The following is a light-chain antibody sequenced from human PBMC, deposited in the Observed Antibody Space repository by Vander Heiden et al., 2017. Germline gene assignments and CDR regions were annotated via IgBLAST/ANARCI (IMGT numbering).Light chain of an antibody. J-gene: IGKJ5*01. CDR3: QQYDNLPIT. CDR1: QDISNY. Sequence: ITLSASPSSLSGSVGDRVTITCQASQDISNYLKWYQQKPGKAPKLLIYDASNLETGVPSRFSGSGSGTDFTFTISSLQPEDIATYYCQQYDNLPITFGQGTRLEIK. V-gene: IGKV1-33*01. CDR2: DAS.